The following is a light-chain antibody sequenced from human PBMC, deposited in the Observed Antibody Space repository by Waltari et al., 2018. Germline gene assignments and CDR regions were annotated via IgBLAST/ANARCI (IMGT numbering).Light chain of an antibody. Sequence: SYELTQPPSVSVSPGQTATITCSGDELGNKYASWYQQQPGQSPVLLIFEDDKRPSGIPERFSGSNSGNTATLPITGTQALDEADYYCQAWDTRAAVFGGGTKLTVL. CDR3: QAWDTRAAV. J-gene: IGLJ3*02. CDR1: ELGNKY. CDR2: EDD. V-gene: IGLV3-1*01.